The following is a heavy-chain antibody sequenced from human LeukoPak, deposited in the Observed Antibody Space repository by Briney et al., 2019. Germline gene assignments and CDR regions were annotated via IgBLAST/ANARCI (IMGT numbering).Heavy chain of an antibody. CDR3: AKSELTGDGEGYFDY. CDR2: INWNGGST. CDR1: GFTFDDYG. Sequence: GGSLRLSCAASGFTFDDYGMSWVRQAPGKGLEWVSGINWNGGSTGYADSVKGRFTISRDNAKNSLYLQMNSLRAEDMALYYCAKSELTGDGEGYFDYWGQGTLVTVSS. D-gene: IGHD7-27*01. J-gene: IGHJ4*02. V-gene: IGHV3-20*04.